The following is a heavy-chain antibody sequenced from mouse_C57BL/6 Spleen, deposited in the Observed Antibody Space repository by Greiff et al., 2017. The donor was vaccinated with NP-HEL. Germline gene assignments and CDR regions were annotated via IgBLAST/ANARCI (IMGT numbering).Heavy chain of an antibody. CDR2: SYHGSGNT. CDR1: GYTFTDYY. Sequence: VQLQQSGAELVRPGASVKLSCKASGYTFTDYYINWVKQRPGQGLEWIARSYHGSGNTYYNEKFKGKATLNAEKSSSTAYMQLSSLTSEDSAVYFCARSNAYAMDYWGQGTSVTVSS. J-gene: IGHJ4*01. V-gene: IGHV1-76*01. CDR3: ARSNAYAMDY. D-gene: IGHD4-1*01.